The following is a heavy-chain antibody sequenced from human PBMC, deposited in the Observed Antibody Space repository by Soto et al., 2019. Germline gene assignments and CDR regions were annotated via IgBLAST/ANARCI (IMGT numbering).Heavy chain of an antibody. V-gene: IGHV4-4*02. CDR2: IYRTGST. D-gene: IGHD1-7*01. J-gene: IGHJ4*02. Sequence: PSETLSLTCAVSGGSFTSSNWWTWVRQPPGQGLEWIGEIYRTGSTNYNPSHKSRVTISLDKSENQFSLKVTSLTAADTAVYYCASRDPGTSVDYWGQGTLVTVSS. CDR1: GGSFTSSNW. CDR3: ASRDPGTSVDY.